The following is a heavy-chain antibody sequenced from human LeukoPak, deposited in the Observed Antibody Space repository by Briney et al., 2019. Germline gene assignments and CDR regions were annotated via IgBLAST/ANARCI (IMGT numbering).Heavy chain of an antibody. D-gene: IGHD3-22*01. J-gene: IGHJ4*02. CDR2: INPNSGGT. CDR3: ARYYYDSSGYDY. V-gene: IGHV1-2*02. CDR1: GYTFTGYY. Sequence: ASVKVSCKASGYTFTGYYMHWVRQAPGQGPEWMGWINPNSGGTNYAQKFQGRVTMTRDTSISTAYMELSRLRSDDTAVYYCARYYYDSSGYDYWGQGTLVTVSS.